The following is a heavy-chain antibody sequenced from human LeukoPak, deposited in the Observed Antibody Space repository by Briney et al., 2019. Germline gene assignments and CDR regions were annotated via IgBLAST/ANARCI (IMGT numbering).Heavy chain of an antibody. D-gene: IGHD3-16*01. V-gene: IGHV3-66*01. Sequence: PGGSLRLSCAASGFTVSSSYMYWVRQAPGKGLEWVSVLYSGGNTYYADSVKGRFTISRDNSKNTLYLQMNTMTAEDTALYYCASGGSFFDYWGQGTLVTVSS. J-gene: IGHJ4*02. CDR3: ASGGSFFDY. CDR1: GFTVSSSY. CDR2: LYSGGNT.